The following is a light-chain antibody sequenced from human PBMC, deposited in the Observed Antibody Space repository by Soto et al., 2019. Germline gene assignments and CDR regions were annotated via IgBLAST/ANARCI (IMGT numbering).Light chain of an antibody. CDR2: AAS. J-gene: IGKJ1*01. V-gene: IGKV1-39*01. CDR3: QQSYSTPLWT. CDR1: QSISSY. Sequence: DIQMTQSPSSLSASVGDRVTITCRASQSISSYLNWHQQKPGKAPKLLIYAASSLQSGVPSRFSGSGSGTDFTLTISSLQPEDFATYYCQQSYSTPLWTFGQGTKVEIK.